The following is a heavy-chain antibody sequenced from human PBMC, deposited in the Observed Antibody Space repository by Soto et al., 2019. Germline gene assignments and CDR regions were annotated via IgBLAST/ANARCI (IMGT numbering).Heavy chain of an antibody. Sequence: ASVKASCKASGYTFTSYGISWVRQAPGQGLEWMGWISAYNGNTNYAQKLQGRVTMTTDTSTSTAYMELRSLRSDDTAVYYCATDIVVVVAATETAEYFQHWGQGTLVTVSS. CDR1: GYTFTSYG. V-gene: IGHV1-18*01. D-gene: IGHD2-15*01. J-gene: IGHJ1*01. CDR3: ATDIVVVVAATETAEYFQH. CDR2: ISAYNGNT.